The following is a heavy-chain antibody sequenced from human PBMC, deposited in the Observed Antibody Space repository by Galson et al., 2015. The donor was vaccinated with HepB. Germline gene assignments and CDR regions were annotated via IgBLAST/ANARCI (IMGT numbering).Heavy chain of an antibody. J-gene: IGHJ6*02. Sequence: SLRLSCAASGFTFSGSGIHWVRLASGKGLEWVGRIRNRANNYATAYAASVRGRSTVSRDDSKNTAYPQMNSLKTEDTAVYYCTRPGYGSSWFLDYSHGMDIWGQGTTVIVS. CDR3: TRPGYGSSWFLDYSHGMDI. V-gene: IGHV3-73*01. CDR1: GFTFSGSG. D-gene: IGHD6-13*01. CDR2: IRNRANNYAT.